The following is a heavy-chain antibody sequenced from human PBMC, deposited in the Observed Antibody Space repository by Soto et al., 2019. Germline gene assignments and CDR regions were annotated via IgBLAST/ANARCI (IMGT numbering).Heavy chain of an antibody. Sequence: WASVKVSCKASGYTFTSYDINWVRQATGQGLEWMGWMNPNSGNTGYAQKFQGRVTMTRNTSISTAYMELSSLRSEDTAVYYCARGKGYYDSSGYTGPDAFDIWGQGTMVTVSS. D-gene: IGHD3-22*01. CDR1: GYTFTSYD. CDR3: ARGKGYYDSSGYTGPDAFDI. CDR2: MNPNSGNT. J-gene: IGHJ3*02. V-gene: IGHV1-8*01.